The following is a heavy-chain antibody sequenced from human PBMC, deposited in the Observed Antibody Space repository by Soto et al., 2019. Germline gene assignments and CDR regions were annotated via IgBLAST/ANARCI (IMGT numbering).Heavy chain of an antibody. CDR1: GFSFSQYA. Sequence: DVHLLESGGRLVQPGGSLRLSCAASGFSFSQYAMIWVRQAPGKGQEWVSGITGSGKTLEYAASVKGRFTISRDNSKNTVDLQMNSLRTEDTAMYYCAKDDVAGDGLWLVADWGQGSLVTVS. CDR3: AKDDVAGDGLWLVAD. CDR2: ITGSGKTL. J-gene: IGHJ1*01. V-gene: IGHV3-23*01. D-gene: IGHD2-21*02.